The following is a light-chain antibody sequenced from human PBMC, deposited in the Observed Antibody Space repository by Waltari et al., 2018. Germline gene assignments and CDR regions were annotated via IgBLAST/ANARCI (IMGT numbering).Light chain of an antibody. V-gene: IGKV1-12*01. Sequence: DVQLTQSPSSLSASVGDRVTITCQASQDIYNYLNWFQQKPGKAPKLLIYAASSLQSGVPSRFSGSGSGTDFTLTISSLQPEDFATYYCQQANSFPLTFGGGTKVDI. CDR1: QDIYNY. CDR2: AAS. J-gene: IGKJ4*01. CDR3: QQANSFPLT.